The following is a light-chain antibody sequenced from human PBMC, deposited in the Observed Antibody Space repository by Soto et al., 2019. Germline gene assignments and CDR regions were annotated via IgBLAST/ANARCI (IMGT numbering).Light chain of an antibody. V-gene: IGLV2-14*01. J-gene: IGLJ1*01. CDR3: SSYTTSSTNV. Sequence: QSALTQPASVSGSPGQSITISCTGTSSDVGGYNYVSWFQQHPDKAPKLIIYDVSNRPSGVSDRFSGSKSGKTASLTISGLQAEDEADYYCSSYTTSSTNVFGTGTKLTVL. CDR2: DVS. CDR1: SSDVGGYNY.